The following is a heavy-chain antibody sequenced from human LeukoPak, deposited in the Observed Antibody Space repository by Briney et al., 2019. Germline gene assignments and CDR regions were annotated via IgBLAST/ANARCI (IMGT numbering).Heavy chain of an antibody. Sequence: GESLQISCKGSGYSFTSYWIGWVRQMPGKGLEWMGIIYPGDSDTRYSPSFQGQVTISADKSISTAYLQWSSLKASDTAMYYCARPWNYDSSGYYYRDYWGQGTLVTVSS. J-gene: IGHJ4*02. V-gene: IGHV5-51*01. CDR3: ARPWNYDSSGYYYRDY. CDR1: GYSFTSYW. CDR2: IYPGDSDT. D-gene: IGHD3-22*01.